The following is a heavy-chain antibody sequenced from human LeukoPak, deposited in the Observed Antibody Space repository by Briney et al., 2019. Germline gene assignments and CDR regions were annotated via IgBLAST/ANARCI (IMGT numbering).Heavy chain of an antibody. J-gene: IGHJ4*02. V-gene: IGHV1-2*02. CDR2: INPNSGGT. D-gene: IGHD6-19*01. Sequence: ASVKVSCKASGYTFTGYYMHWVRQAPGQGLEWMGWINPNSGGTNYAQKFQGRVTMTRDTSISTAYMELSRLRSDDTAVYYCARVPPPHYNSGWYYFDYWGQGTLVTVSS. CDR3: ARVPPPHYNSGWYYFDY. CDR1: GYTFTGYY.